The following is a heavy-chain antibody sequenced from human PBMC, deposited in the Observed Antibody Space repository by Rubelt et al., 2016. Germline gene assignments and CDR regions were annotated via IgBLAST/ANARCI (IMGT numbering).Heavy chain of an antibody. CDR3: ARHESAGSSWPFDD. Sequence: ESGPGLVKPSETLSLTCTVSGGYLSNYYWSWIRQPPGDGLEWIGYIYYSGNVKYNPSLKSRVTLSLDTSKNQFSLNLRSVTAADTAGDFCARHESAGSSWPFDDWGQGTQVTVSS. CDR2: IYYSGNV. J-gene: IGHJ4*02. CDR1: GGYLSNYY. D-gene: IGHD6-13*01. V-gene: IGHV4-59*08.